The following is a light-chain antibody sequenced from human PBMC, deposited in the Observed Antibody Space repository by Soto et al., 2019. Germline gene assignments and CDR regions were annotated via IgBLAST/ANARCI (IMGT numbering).Light chain of an antibody. CDR3: QQYNDYPWT. J-gene: IGKJ1*01. CDR2: GAS. Sequence: DIQLTQSPSCLSASVGDRVTITCRASQGISSYLAWFQQKPGRAPNLLIYGASTLQSGVPSRFSGSGSGTDFTLTISSLQPEDFATYYCQQYNDYPWTFGQGTKVDIK. V-gene: IGKV1-9*01. CDR1: QGISSY.